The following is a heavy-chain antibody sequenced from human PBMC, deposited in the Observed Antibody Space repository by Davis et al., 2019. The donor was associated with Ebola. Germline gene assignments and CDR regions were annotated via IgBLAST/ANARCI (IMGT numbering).Heavy chain of an antibody. V-gene: IGHV3-23*01. D-gene: IGHD3-22*01. CDR1: GFTFSSYA. CDR2: ISGSGGST. CDR3: ARAGYYDSSGYPTYWYFDL. Sequence: PGGSLRLSCAASGFTFSSYAMSWVRQAPGKGLEWVSAISGSGGSTYYADSVKGRFTISRENAKNSLYLQMNSLRAGDTAVYYCARAGYYDSSGYPTYWYFDLWGRGTLVTVSS. J-gene: IGHJ2*01.